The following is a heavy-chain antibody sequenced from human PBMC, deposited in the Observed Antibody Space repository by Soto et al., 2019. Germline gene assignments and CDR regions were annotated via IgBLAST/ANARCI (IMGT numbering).Heavy chain of an antibody. CDR3: ARDDYGGNSGVLVDY. Sequence: QVQLVQSGAEVKKPGASVKVSCKASGYTFTGYYIHWVRQAPGQGLEWMGWINPNSGGTNYAQKFQGRVTMTRYTSISTAYMELSSLRSDDTAVYYCARDDYGGNSGVLVDYWGQGTLVTVSS. V-gene: IGHV1-2*02. J-gene: IGHJ4*02. CDR2: INPNSGGT. CDR1: GYTFTGYY. D-gene: IGHD4-17*01.